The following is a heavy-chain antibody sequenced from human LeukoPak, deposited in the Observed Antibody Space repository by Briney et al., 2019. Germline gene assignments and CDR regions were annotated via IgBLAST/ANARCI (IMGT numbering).Heavy chain of an antibody. CDR2: ISRDGDNE. CDR3: ATDKYCTPSDCLHGRFYFDN. V-gene: IGHV3-30*01. CDR1: GFSFNTYA. J-gene: IGHJ4*02. Sequence: GSLRLSCAASGFSFNTYAMHWVRQAPGKGLEWVALISRDGDNEYYADSVKGRFTISRDNSKNTLSLQVNTLRVEDTAVYYCATDKYCTPSDCLHGRFYFDNWGQGTLVTVSS. D-gene: IGHD2-8*01.